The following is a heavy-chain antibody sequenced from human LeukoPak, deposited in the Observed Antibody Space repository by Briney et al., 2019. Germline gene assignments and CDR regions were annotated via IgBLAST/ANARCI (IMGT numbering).Heavy chain of an antibody. Sequence: SETLSLTCTVSGGSISSGSYYWSWIRQPAGKGLEWIGRIYTSGSTNYNPSLKSRVTISVDTSKNQFSLKLSSVTAADTAVYYCARVRSSSSPYYYYYYMDVWGKGTTVTVSS. V-gene: IGHV4-61*02. CDR3: ARVRSSSSPYYYYYYMDV. J-gene: IGHJ6*03. CDR1: GGSISSGSYY. CDR2: IYTSGST. D-gene: IGHD6-6*01.